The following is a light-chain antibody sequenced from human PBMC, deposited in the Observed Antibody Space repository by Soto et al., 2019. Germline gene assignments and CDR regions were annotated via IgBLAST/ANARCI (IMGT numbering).Light chain of an antibody. CDR3: QQYGSFWT. V-gene: IGKV3-20*01. Sequence: EIVLTQSPGTLSLSPGERATLSCRASQSVSSSYLAWYQQKPGQAPRPLIYGASSRATGIPDRFSGSGSGTDFTLTISTLEPEDFAVYYCQQYGSFWTFGQGTKVDIK. CDR2: GAS. J-gene: IGKJ1*01. CDR1: QSVSSSY.